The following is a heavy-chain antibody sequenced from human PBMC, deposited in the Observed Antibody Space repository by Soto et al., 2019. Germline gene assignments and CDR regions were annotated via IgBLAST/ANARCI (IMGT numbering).Heavy chain of an antibody. CDR1: GFTFSSYA. CDR2: ISYDGSNK. CDR3: ARDSTIFGVVNIHSVPSVGY. V-gene: IGHV3-30-3*01. J-gene: IGHJ4*02. D-gene: IGHD3-3*01. Sequence: GGSLRLSCAASGFTFSSYAMHWVRQAPGKGLEWVAVISYDGSNKYYADSVKGRFTISRDNSKNTLYLQMNSLRAEDTAVYYCARDSTIFGVVNIHSVPSVGYWGQGT.